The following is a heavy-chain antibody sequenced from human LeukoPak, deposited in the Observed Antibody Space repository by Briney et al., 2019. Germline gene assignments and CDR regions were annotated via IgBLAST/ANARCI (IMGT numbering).Heavy chain of an antibody. V-gene: IGHV3-74*01. CDR1: GFISSTFW. CDR3: ARGYGGSLD. Sequence: GGSLRLSCAASGFISSTFWLHWVRQAPGKGLVWVSRINSDGSSTIYADSVKGRFTISRDNAKNTLYSQMNSLRAEDTAVYYCARGYGGSLDWGQGTLVTVSS. J-gene: IGHJ4*02. D-gene: IGHD2-15*01. CDR2: INSDGSST.